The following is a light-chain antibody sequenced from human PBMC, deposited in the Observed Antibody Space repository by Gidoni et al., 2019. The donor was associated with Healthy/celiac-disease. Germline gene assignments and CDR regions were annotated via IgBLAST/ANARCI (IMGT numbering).Light chain of an antibody. V-gene: IGKV3-20*01. CDR1: QSISSSQ. Sequence: EIVLTPSPATLSLSPGQSAPLSCRASQSISSSQLAWYQQKPGQAPRPLMYGASSRATGIPDRCSGSGSGTDFTLTNSRLEPEDFAVYYCQHFGNFGGGTKVE. J-gene: IGKJ4*01. CDR2: GAS. CDR3: QHFGN.